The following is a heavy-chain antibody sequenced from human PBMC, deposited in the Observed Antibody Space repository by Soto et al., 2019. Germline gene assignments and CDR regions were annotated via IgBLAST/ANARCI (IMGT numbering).Heavy chain of an antibody. V-gene: IGHV4-59*01. J-gene: IGHJ6*02. D-gene: IGHD3-10*01. CDR3: AAGAYYYYYGMDV. CDR2: IYYSGST. CDR1: GGSISSYY. Sequence: SETLSLTCTVSGGSISSYYWSWIRQPPGKGLEWIGYIYYSGSTNYNPSLKSRVTISVDTSKNQFSLKLSSVTAADTAVYYCAAGAYYYYYGMDVWGQGTTVTVSS.